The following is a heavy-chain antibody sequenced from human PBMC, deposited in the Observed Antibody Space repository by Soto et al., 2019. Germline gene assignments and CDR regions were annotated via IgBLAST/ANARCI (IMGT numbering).Heavy chain of an antibody. CDR3: ARLKLRFLEWLPPPRGYMDV. V-gene: IGHV4-34*01. CDR1: GGSFSGYY. CDR2: INHSGST. D-gene: IGHD3-3*01. Sequence: SETLSLTCAVYGGSFSGYYWSWIRQPPGKGLEWIGEINHSGSTNYNPSLKSRVTISVDTSKNQFSLKLSSVTAADTAVYYCARLKLRFLEWLPPPRGYMDVWGKGTTVTVSS. J-gene: IGHJ6*03.